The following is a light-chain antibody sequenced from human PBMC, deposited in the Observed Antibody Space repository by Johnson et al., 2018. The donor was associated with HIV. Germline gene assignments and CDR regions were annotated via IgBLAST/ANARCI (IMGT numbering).Light chain of an antibody. CDR2: DNN. CDR1: SSNIGNNY. Sequence: QSVLTQPPSVSAAPGQKFTISCSGSSSNIGNNYVSWYQQLPGRAPKLLIYDNNKRPSGIPDRFSGSKSGTSATLGITGLQTGDEADYYCGTWDSSLRVGFFGTGTKVTVL. J-gene: IGLJ1*01. V-gene: IGLV1-51*01. CDR3: GTWDSSLRVGF.